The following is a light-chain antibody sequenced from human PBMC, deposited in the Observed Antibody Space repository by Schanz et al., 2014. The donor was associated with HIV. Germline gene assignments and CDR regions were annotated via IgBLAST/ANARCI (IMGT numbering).Light chain of an antibody. J-gene: IGKJ1*01. CDR2: GAS. Sequence: EIVLTQSPGTLSLSPGERATLSCRASQSVSSSYLPWSQQKPRQAPRRLISGASTRATGVPARFSGSGSGTEFTLTISSLQSEDFAVYYCQQYSNWPWTFGLGTRVEIK. CDR3: QQYSNWPWT. CDR1: QSVSSSY. V-gene: IGKV3-15*01.